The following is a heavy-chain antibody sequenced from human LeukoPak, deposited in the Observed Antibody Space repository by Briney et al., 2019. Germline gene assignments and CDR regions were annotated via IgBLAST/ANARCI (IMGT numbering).Heavy chain of an antibody. J-gene: IGHJ4*02. CDR1: GGSISNYY. V-gene: IGHV4-59*01. D-gene: IGHD3-10*01. CDR2: IYYSGTT. Sequence: PAETLSLTCSVSGGSISNYYWSWLRQPPGKGLEWIGFIYYSGTTNYNPSLKSRVTISIDTSKNQFSLKLSSVTAADTAVYYCARGQITMVRGVIPLFDYWGQGAVVTVSS. CDR3: ARGQITMVRGVIPLFDY.